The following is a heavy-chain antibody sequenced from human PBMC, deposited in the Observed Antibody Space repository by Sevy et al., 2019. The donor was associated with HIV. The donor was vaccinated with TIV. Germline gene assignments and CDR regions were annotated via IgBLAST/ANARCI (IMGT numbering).Heavy chain of an antibody. J-gene: IGHJ4*02. CDR2: ITYDGSKQ. V-gene: IGHV3-30*18. Sequence: GGSLRLSCAASGFTFSSYGVHWVRQAPGKGLEWVAVITYDGSKQYYTASVKGRFTIPRDNSRNTLYLQMNSLRPEDTAVYYCAKGRNVVTAGYYFDYWGQGTLVTVSS. CDR3: AKGRNVVTAGYYFDY. CDR1: GFTFSSYG. D-gene: IGHD2-21*02.